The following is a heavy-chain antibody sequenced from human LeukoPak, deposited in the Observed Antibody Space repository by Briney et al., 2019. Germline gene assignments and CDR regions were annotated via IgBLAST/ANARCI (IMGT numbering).Heavy chain of an antibody. J-gene: IGHJ3*02. Sequence: GGSLRLSRAASEFIVSINYMNWVRQAAWRGLEWVSVIYSGGRTYYAVSVKGRFPISRDNSKNTLYLQMNSLRAEDTAVYYCASSVDIGIFDIWGQGTMVTVSS. D-gene: IGHD5-12*01. CDR2: IYSGGRT. CDR3: ASSVDIGIFDI. V-gene: IGHV3-66*01. CDR1: EFIVSINY.